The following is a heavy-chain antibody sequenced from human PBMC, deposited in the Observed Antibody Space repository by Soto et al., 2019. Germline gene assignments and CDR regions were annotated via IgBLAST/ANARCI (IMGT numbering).Heavy chain of an antibody. CDR3: AKEVVSYCSGGSCYSTDY. V-gene: IGHV3-30*18. CDR2: ISYDGSNK. J-gene: IGHJ4*02. D-gene: IGHD2-15*01. CDR1: GFTFSSYV. Sequence: PGGSLRLSCSSSGFTFSSYVMHWCRQAPGKGLEWVAVISYDGSNKYYADSVKGRFTISRDNSKITLYLQMNSLRAEDTAVYYCAKEVVSYCSGGSCYSTDYWGQGP.